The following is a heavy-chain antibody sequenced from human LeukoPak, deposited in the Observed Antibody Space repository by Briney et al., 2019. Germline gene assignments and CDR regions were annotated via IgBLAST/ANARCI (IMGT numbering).Heavy chain of an antibody. V-gene: IGHV4-4*07. D-gene: IGHD6-19*01. J-gene: IGHJ4*02. CDR1: VGSINSYY. Sequence: PSETLSLTCTVSVGSINSYYWTWIRQPAGKGLEWIGRIYSSGATDYNPSLKSRVTMSVDTSKNQFSLNLNSVTAADTALYYCARDLAGYSSGWAFDYWGQGILVTVSS. CDR3: ARDLAGYSSGWAFDY. CDR2: IYSSGAT.